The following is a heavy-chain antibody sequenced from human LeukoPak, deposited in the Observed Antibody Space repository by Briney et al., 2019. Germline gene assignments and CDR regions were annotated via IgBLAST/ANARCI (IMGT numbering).Heavy chain of an antibody. CDR2: INHSGST. J-gene: IGHJ5*02. CDR1: GGSLSGYY. V-gene: IGHV4-34*01. CDR3: ARAMVRGESWFDP. Sequence: SETLSLTCAVYGGSLSGYYWSWIRQPPGKGLEWIGEINHSGSTNYNPSLKSRVTISVDTSKNQFSLKLSSVTAADTAVYYCARAMVRGESWFDPWGQGTLVTVSS. D-gene: IGHD3-10*01.